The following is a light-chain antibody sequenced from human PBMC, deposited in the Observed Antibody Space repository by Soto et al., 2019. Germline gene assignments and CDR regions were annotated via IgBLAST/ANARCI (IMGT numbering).Light chain of an antibody. J-gene: IGKJ4*01. CDR1: QNIADY. V-gene: IGKV1-39*01. CDR3: LQTFTTHIT. CDR2: SSS. Sequence: DLQMTQSPSSLSASAGDTVTITCRASQNIADYLSWYQQKPGKAPKLLMYSSSILHDGVSSRFSGDGSGTAFTLTITGLQPEDFSTYDCLQTFTTHITFGGGTTVEVK.